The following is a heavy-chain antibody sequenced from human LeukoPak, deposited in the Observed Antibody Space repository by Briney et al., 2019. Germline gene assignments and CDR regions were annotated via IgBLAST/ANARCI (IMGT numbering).Heavy chain of an antibody. CDR2: ISAYNGNT. J-gene: IGHJ3*02. Sequence: SSVKVSCKASGYTFTSYGISWVRQAPGQGLVWMGWISAYNGNTNYAQKLQGRVTMTTDTSTSTAYMELRSLRSDDTAVYYCARAPTIFGVVIRAFDIWGQGTMVTVSS. CDR1: GYTFTSYG. V-gene: IGHV1-18*01. D-gene: IGHD3-3*01. CDR3: ARAPTIFGVVIRAFDI.